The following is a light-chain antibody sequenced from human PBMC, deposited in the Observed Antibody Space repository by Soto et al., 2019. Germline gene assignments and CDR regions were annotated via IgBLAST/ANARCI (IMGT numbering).Light chain of an antibody. V-gene: IGKV4-1*01. CDR1: QSVLYTSNSKNY. J-gene: IGKJ5*01. CDR2: WAS. Sequence: DIVMTQSPDSLAVSLGERATINCKSSQSVLYTSNSKNYIAWYQQKSGQPPKLLIYWASTRASGVPDRFSGGGSGTDFTLTISSLQAEDVAVYYCQQYYSVPITFGQGTRLEI. CDR3: QQYYSVPIT.